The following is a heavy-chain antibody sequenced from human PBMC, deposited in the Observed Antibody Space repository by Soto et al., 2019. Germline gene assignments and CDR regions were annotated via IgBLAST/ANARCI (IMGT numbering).Heavy chain of an antibody. CDR1: GGSITSYY. J-gene: IGHJ5*02. Sequence: SETLSLTCTVSGGSITSYYWSWIRQPPGKGLEWIGYIYFSGSANYNPSLKSRVTISVDTSKNQFSLKLSSVTAADTAVYYCAREVVVVVAATYLNWFDPWGQGTLVTVSS. V-gene: IGHV4-59*12. CDR3: AREVVVVVAATYLNWFDP. D-gene: IGHD2-15*01. CDR2: IYFSGSA.